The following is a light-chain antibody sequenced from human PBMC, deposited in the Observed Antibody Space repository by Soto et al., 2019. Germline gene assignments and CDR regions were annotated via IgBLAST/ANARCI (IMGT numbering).Light chain of an antibody. Sequence: DIQMTHSPSSLSASVGDSFTITCRASQDVSSDLAWFQQKSGKPPKSLRYAASSLQDGVPSKFSGTGDGTDFTLIISSLQPEDFATYYCQQYNSYALSFGGGTKVEIK. V-gene: IGKV1-16*02. J-gene: IGKJ4*01. CDR2: AAS. CDR3: QQYNSYALS. CDR1: QDVSSD.